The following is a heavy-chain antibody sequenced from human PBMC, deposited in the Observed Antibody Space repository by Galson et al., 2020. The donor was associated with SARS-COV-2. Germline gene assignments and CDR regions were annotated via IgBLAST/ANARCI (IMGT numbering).Heavy chain of an antibody. J-gene: IGHJ4*02. V-gene: IGHV3-53*04. D-gene: IGHD6-13*01. CDR2: IYIGGTT. Sequence: GESLKISCAASGLTVSTNYMNWVRQAPGKGLEWVASIYIGGTTFYADSLKGRFAISRHISENTVYLQMNSLRPEDTAVYYCAGGPNSWDYFDYWGQGTLVTVSS. CDR3: AGGPNSWDYFDY. CDR1: GLTVSTNY.